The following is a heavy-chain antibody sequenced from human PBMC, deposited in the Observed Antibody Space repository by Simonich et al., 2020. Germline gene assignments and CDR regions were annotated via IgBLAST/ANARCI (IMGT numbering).Heavy chain of an antibody. CDR1: GYSISSGYY. J-gene: IGHJ6*02. CDR2: IYHSGST. D-gene: IGHD6-13*01. CDR3: ARVGYSNYYYYGMDV. Sequence: QVQLQESGPGLVKPSETLSLTCAVSGYSISSGYYWGWIRQPPGKGLEWIGSIYHSGSTYYNPTHKRRVTKAVDTAKNQFSLKLSSGTAADTAVYYCARVGYSNYYYYGMDVWGQGTTVTVSS. V-gene: IGHV4-38-2*01.